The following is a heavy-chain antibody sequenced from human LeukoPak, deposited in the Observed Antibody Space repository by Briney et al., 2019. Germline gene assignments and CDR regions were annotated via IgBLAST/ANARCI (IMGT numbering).Heavy chain of an antibody. J-gene: IGHJ3*02. CDR3: ARDRSSPDSVDI. D-gene: IGHD6-6*01. CDR1: GFTFTSFW. CDR2: INSDESSR. Sequence: SGGTLRLSCVASGFTFTSFWMHWVRQAPGKGLVWVSHINSDESSRNYADSVKGRFTISRDNAKNTLYLQMSSLRAEDTAVYYCARDRSSPDSVDIWGQGKMVTVSS. V-gene: IGHV3-74*01.